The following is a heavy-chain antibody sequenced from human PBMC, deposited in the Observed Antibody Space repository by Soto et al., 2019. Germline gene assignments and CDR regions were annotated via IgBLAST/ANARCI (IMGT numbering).Heavy chain of an antibody. CDR2: IYYSGSI. D-gene: IGHD1-26*01. CDR3: ARSRLWEQHFDS. Sequence: SETLSLTCTVSGGSLTSEGYYWSWIRQLPGKGLEWIGYIYYSGSIFYNPFLKSRASISAHSSKRQFSLKLSSVTAADTAMYYCARSRLWEQHFDSWGQGILVTVSS. CDR1: GGSLTSEGYY. J-gene: IGHJ4*02. V-gene: IGHV4-31*03.